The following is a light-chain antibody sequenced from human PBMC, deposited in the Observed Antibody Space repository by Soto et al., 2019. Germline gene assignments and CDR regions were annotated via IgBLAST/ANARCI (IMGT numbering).Light chain of an antibody. V-gene: IGKV3-20*01. CDR3: QQYGTSPIA. CDR1: QNVGGRF. J-gene: IGKJ5*01. CDR2: VAS. Sequence: EIVLTQAPGTLSLSPGERATLSCRASQNVGGRFLAWYQQKPGQAPRLLINVASTRATGIPDRFSGSGSGTDFTLTISRLEPEDFAVYSCQQYGTSPIAFGQGTRLE.